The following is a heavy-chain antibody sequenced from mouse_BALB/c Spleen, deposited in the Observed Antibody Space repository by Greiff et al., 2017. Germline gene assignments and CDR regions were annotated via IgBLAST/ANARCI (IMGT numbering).Heavy chain of an antibody. D-gene: IGHD2-14*01. CDR2: IRNKANGYTT. CDR1: GFTFTDYY. CDR3: ARDNYRYDGAWFAY. J-gene: IGHJ3*01. V-gene: IGHV7-3*02. Sequence: DVKLQESGGGLVQPGGSLRLSCATSGFTFTDYYMSWVRQPPGKALEWLGFIRNKANGYTTEYSASVKGRFTISRDNSQSILYLQMNTLRAEDSATYYCARDNYRYDGAWFAYWGQGTLVTVSA.